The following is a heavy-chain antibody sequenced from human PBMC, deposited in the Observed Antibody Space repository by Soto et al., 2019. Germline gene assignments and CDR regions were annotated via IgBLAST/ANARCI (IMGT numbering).Heavy chain of an antibody. D-gene: IGHD5-18*01. CDR3: ERVPGSGYNYGSTFDY. Sequence: EVQLVESGGGLVQPGGSLRLSCAASGFTLSSYWMSWVRQAPGKGLEWVANIKQDGSEKYYVDSVKGRFTISRDNAKNSLYLQMNSLRAEDTAVYYCERVPGSGYNYGSTFDYWGEGTLVTVSS. CDR1: GFTLSSYW. CDR2: IKQDGSEK. V-gene: IGHV3-7*05. J-gene: IGHJ4*02.